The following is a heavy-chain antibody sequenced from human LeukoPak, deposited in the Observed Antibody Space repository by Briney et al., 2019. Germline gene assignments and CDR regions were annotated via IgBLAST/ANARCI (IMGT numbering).Heavy chain of an antibody. CDR1: GGSISSGSYY. Sequence: SETLSLTCTVSGGSISSGSYYWSWIRQPAGKGLEWIGRIYTSGSTNYNPSLKSRVTISVDTSKNQFSLKLSSVTAADTAMYYCARSFSGYSGYLDYWGQGTLVTVSS. D-gene: IGHD5-12*01. J-gene: IGHJ4*02. CDR2: IYTSGST. V-gene: IGHV4-61*02. CDR3: ARSFSGYSGYLDY.